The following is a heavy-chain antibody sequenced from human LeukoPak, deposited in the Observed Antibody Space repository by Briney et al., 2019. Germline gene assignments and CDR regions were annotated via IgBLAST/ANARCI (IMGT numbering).Heavy chain of an antibody. CDR1: GGSISRHY. J-gene: IGHJ5*02. D-gene: IGHD4-17*01. Sequence: TSETLSLTCSVSGGSISRHYWSWIRQPPGKGLEWSGYLYYSGSTKYNPSLKSRVTISVDTSKNQFSLKLSSVTAADTAVYYCARGGTTVTPGLLWFDPWGQGTLVTVSS. CDR2: LYYSGST. V-gene: IGHV4-59*11. CDR3: ARGGTTVTPGLLWFDP.